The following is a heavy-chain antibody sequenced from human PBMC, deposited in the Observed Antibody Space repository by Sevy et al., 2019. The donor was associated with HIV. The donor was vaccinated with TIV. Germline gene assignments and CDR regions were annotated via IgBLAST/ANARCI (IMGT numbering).Heavy chain of an antibody. D-gene: IGHD2-15*01. CDR3: AREFCSGGSCTFDY. V-gene: IGHV4-59*01. CDR1: GGSISSYY. J-gene: IGHJ4*02. CDR2: IYYSGST. Sequence: SETLSLTCTVSGGSISSYYWSWIRQPPGKGLEWIGYIYYSGSTNYNPFLKSRVTISVDTSKNQFSLKLSSVTAADTAVYYCAREFCSGGSCTFDYWGQGTLVTVSS.